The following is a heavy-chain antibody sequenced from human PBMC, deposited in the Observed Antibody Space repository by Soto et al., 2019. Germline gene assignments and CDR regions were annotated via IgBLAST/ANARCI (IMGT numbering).Heavy chain of an antibody. CDR3: ARGGYYDSSGSRNYHYYGMNV. CDR2: ISPYSDDT. Sequence: APVKVSCKASGFDFNSYGITWVRQAHGQRLEGVGWISPYSDDTKYAQKLQGRVTVTMDRSSRTVYMDLRSLRSNDTAIYYCARGGYYDSSGSRNYHYYGMNVWGQGTTVTVSS. CDR1: GFDFNSYG. J-gene: IGHJ6*02. D-gene: IGHD3-22*01. V-gene: IGHV1-18*01.